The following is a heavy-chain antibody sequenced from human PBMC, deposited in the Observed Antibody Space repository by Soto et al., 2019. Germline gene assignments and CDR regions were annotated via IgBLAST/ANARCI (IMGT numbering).Heavy chain of an antibody. CDR1: GFTFSSYG. CDR3: AKDLVPSDSWYYGMDV. J-gene: IGHJ6*02. V-gene: IGHV3-30*18. Sequence: GGSLRLSCAASGFTFSSYGMHWVRQAPGKGLEWVAVISYDGSNKYYADSVKGRFTISRDNSKNTLYLQMNSLRAEDTAVYYCAKDLVPSDSWYYGMDVWGQGTTVTVSS. CDR2: ISYDGSNK. D-gene: IGHD6-13*01.